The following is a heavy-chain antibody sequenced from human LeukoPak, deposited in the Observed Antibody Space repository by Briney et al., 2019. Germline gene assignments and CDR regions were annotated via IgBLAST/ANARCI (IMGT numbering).Heavy chain of an antibody. D-gene: IGHD6-19*01. Sequence: PSETLSLTCTVSGGSISSGGYYWSWNRQPPGKGLEWIGYIYHSGSTYYNPSLKSRVTISVDRSKNQFSLKLRSVSAADTAVYYCARSPLIPSGWLGFDYWGQGTLVTVSS. CDR3: ARSPLIPSGWLGFDY. CDR1: GGSISSGGYY. J-gene: IGHJ4*02. CDR2: IYHSGST. V-gene: IGHV4-30-2*02.